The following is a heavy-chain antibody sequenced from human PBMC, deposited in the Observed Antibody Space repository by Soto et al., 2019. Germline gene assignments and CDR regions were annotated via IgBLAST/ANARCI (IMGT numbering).Heavy chain of an antibody. CDR2: KNPNSGNT. V-gene: IGHV1-8*01. CDR3: ASRAPPITTPYYYGMDV. D-gene: IGHD1-20*01. J-gene: IGHJ6*02. Sequence: QVQLVQSGAEVKKPGASVKVSCKASGYTFTSYDINWVRQATGQGLEWMGWKNPNSGNTGYAQKFQGRVTMTRNTSRSTAYMELSSLRSEDTAVYYCASRAPPITTPYYYGMDVWGQGTTVTVSS. CDR1: GYTFTSYD.